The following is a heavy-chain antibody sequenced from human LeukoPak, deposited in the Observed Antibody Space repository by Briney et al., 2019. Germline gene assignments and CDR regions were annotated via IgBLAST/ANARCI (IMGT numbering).Heavy chain of an antibody. J-gene: IGHJ4*02. CDR3: ASALVAGRVDY. V-gene: IGHV3-30*03. D-gene: IGHD6-19*01. Sequence: GGSLRFSCAASGFTFSSYGMHWVRQAPGKGLEWVAVISYDGSNKYYADSVKGRFTISRDNAKNSLYLQMNSLRAEDTAVYYCASALVAGRVDYWGQGTLVTVSS. CDR2: ISYDGSNK. CDR1: GFTFSSYG.